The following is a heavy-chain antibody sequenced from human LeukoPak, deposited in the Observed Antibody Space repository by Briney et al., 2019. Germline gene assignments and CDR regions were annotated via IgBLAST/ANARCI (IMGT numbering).Heavy chain of an antibody. V-gene: IGHV4-59*12. D-gene: IGHD6-19*01. J-gene: IGHJ4*02. CDR2: IYYSGST. CDR3: ARTVENYFDY. Sequence: PSETLPLTCTDSGGSISSYYWSWIRQPPGKGLEWIGYIYYSGSTYYNPSLKSRLTISVDTSKNQFSLRLSSVTAADTAVYYCARTVENYFDYWGQGTLVTVSS. CDR1: GGSISSYY.